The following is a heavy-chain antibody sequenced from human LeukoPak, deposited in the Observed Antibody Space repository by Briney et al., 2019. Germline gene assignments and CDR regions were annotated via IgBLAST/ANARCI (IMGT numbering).Heavy chain of an antibody. CDR3: ARGGVVLAASDY. J-gene: IGHJ4*02. CDR1: GFTFSSYS. V-gene: IGHV3-21*01. D-gene: IGHD2-2*01. Sequence: GGSLRLSCAASGFTFSSYSMNWVRQAPGKGLEWVSSISSSSSYIYYADSVKGRFTISRDNAENSLYLQMNSLRAEDTAVYYCARGGVVLAASDYWGQGTLVTVSS. CDR2: ISSSSSYI.